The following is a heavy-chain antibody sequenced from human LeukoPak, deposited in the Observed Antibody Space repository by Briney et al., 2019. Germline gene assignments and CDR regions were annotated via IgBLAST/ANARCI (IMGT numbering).Heavy chain of an antibody. J-gene: IGHJ4*02. CDR1: EFFFSDYY. V-gene: IGHV3-11*04. D-gene: IGHD3-10*01. CDR2: ISTSGSTI. CDR3: ARDSTYSSGSYYTH. Sequence: PGGSLRLSCAASEFFFSDYYMSWIRQAPGKGLEWVSYISTSGSTIYYADSVKGRFTISRDNSKNTLYLQMNSLRAEDTAVYYCARDSTYSSGSYYTHWGQGTLVTVSS.